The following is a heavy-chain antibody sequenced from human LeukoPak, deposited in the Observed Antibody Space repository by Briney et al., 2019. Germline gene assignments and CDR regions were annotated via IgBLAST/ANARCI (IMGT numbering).Heavy chain of an antibody. CDR2: LNPSGGST. V-gene: IGHV1-46*01. Sequence: ASVKVSCKASGYTFTNYYMHWVRQAPGQGLEWMGMLNPSGGSTTYAQKFQGRVSLTRDMSTRTVYMELSSLRSEDTAVYYCARDEYCTNGVCSKNWFDPWGQGTLVTVSS. D-gene: IGHD2-8*01. J-gene: IGHJ5*02. CDR3: ARDEYCTNGVCSKNWFDP. CDR1: GYTFTNYY.